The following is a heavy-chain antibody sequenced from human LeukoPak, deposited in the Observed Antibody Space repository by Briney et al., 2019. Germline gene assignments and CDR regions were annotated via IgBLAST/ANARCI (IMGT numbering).Heavy chain of an antibody. D-gene: IGHD2-2*01. Sequence: PSETLSLTCTVSGGSISSRGYYWGWISQSPENGLEWIGSFYYNGDTYYNPSLKSRVTISVDRSKNQFSLKLSSVTAADTAVYYCARSYCSSTSCPEYFQHWGQGTLVTVSS. CDR3: ARSYCSSTSCPEYFQH. J-gene: IGHJ1*01. V-gene: IGHV4-39*07. CDR2: FYYNGDT. CDR1: GGSISSRGYY.